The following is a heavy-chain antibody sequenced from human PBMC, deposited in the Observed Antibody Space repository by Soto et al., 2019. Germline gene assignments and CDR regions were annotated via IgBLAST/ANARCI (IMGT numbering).Heavy chain of an antibody. CDR1: GFTFSTYW. J-gene: IGHJ4*02. V-gene: IGHV3-7*01. D-gene: IGHD2-8*01. CDR2: IKEGGSEK. Sequence: HPGGSLRLSCAASGFTFSTYWMIWVRQAPGKGLEWVANIKEGGSEKYHADSVRGRFTISRDNAKNSLYLQMNSLRAEDTAVFYCARSPFCTNGVCPRFDYWGQGILVTVSS. CDR3: ARSPFCTNGVCPRFDY.